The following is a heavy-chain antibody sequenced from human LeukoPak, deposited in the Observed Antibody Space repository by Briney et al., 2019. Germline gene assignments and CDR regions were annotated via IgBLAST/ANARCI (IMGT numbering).Heavy chain of an antibody. CDR3: ARDLGDIVVVPAALGY. V-gene: IGHV1-46*01. CDR2: INPSGGST. D-gene: IGHD2-2*01. J-gene: IGHJ4*02. CDR1: GYTFTSYY. Sequence: GASVKVSCKASGYTFTSYYMHWVRQAPGQGLEWMGIINPSGGSTSYAQEFQGRVTMTRDTSTSTVYMELSSLRSEDTAVYYCARDLGDIVVVPAALGYWGQGTLVTVSS.